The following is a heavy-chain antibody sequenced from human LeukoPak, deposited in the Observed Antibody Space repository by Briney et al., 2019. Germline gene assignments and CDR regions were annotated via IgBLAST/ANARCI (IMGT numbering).Heavy chain of an antibody. D-gene: IGHD6-13*01. CDR1: GFTFSSYS. J-gene: IGHJ6*02. CDR3: ARVGIAAAYYYYGMDV. CDR2: ISSSSSYI. Sequence: GGSLRLSCAASGFTFSSYSMNWVRQAPGKGLEGGSSISSSSSYIYYADSVKGRFTISRDNAKNSLYLQMNSLGAEDTAVYYCARVGIAAAYYYYGMDVWGQGTTVTVSS. V-gene: IGHV3-21*01.